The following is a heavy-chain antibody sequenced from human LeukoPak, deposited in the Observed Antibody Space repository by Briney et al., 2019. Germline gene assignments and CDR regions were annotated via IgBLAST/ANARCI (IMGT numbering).Heavy chain of an antibody. CDR1: GDSTNTYF. CDR3: ASTVTTNYYYGMDV. CDR2: FYYTGTT. D-gene: IGHD4-17*01. V-gene: IGHV4-59*01. Sequence: SETLSLTCSISGDSTNTYFWSWIRQPPGKGLEWIGYFYYTGTTNYNPSLNSRVTISVDTSKNQISLKVNSVTAADTGVYYCASTVTTNYYYGMDVWGQGTTVTVSS. J-gene: IGHJ6*02.